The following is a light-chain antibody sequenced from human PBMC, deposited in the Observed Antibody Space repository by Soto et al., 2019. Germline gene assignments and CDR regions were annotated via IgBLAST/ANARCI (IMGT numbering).Light chain of an antibody. CDR3: ATWDISLSVV. Sequence: QSVLTQPPSVSAAPGQKVTISCSGSSSNIAKNYVYWYQQFPGTAPKLLIFDNDKRPSGIPDRFSGSKSGTSATLGITGLQTGDEADYYSATWDISLSVVFGGGTKLTVL. CDR1: SSNIAKNY. V-gene: IGLV1-51*01. CDR2: DND. J-gene: IGLJ2*01.